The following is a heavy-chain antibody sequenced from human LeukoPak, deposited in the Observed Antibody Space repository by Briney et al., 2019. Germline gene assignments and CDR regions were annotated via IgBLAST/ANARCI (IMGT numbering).Heavy chain of an antibody. V-gene: IGHV3-20*04. CDR2: INWNGGST. CDR1: GFTFDDYG. D-gene: IGHD3-16*01. Sequence: PGGSLRLSCAASGFTFDDYGMSWVRQAPGKGLEWVSGINWNGGSTGYADSVKGRFTISRDNAKDSLYLQMNSLRAEDTAVYYCARDGLTDPENMDVWGKGTTVTVSS. J-gene: IGHJ6*03. CDR3: ARDGLTDPENMDV.